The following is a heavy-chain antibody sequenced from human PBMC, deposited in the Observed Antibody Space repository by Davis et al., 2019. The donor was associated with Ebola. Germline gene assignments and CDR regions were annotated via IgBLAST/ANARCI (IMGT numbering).Heavy chain of an antibody. CDR2: IYYSGST. J-gene: IGHJ6*03. D-gene: IGHD1-14*01. V-gene: IGHV4-31*03. CDR3: AAGRPYYYYYMDV. Sequence: PSETLFLTCTVSGGSISRGGSYWTWIRQHPGKGLEWIGYIYYSGSTYYKPSLKSRVTISLDTSKNQFSLNLSSVTAADTAVYYCAAGRPYYYYYMDVWGKGTTVTVSS. CDR1: GGSISRGGSY.